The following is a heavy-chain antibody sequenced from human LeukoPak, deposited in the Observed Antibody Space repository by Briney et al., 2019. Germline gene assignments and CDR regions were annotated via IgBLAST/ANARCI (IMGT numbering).Heavy chain of an antibody. V-gene: IGHV3-74*01. CDR2: INSDGSST. CDR3: ARVSDILTGYYYFDY. D-gene: IGHD3-9*01. J-gene: IGHJ4*02. CDR1: GFTFSSYW. Sequence: GGSLRLSCAASGFTFSSYWMHWVRQAPGKGLVWVSRINSDGSSTSYADSVKGRFTISRDNATNTLYLQMNSLRAEDTAVYYCARVSDILTGYYYFDYWGQGTLVTVSS.